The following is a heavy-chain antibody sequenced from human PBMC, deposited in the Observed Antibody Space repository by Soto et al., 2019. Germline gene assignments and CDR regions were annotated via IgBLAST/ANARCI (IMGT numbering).Heavy chain of an antibody. V-gene: IGHV1-69*05. CDR2: IIPIVGTT. CDR1: GGTFSSYA. J-gene: IGHJ4*02. CDR3: ANARETGWYYFDY. Sequence: SVKVSCKASGGTFSSYAISWVRQAPGQGLEWMGMIIPIVGTTNYAQKFQGRVTMTSDASTSTAYMELSSLRSDDTALYYCANARETGWYYFDYWGQGTLVTVSS. D-gene: IGHD6-19*01.